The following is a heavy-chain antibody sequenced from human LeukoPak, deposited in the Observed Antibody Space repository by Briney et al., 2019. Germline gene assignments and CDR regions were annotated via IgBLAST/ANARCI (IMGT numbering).Heavy chain of an antibody. V-gene: IGHV1-69*13. Sequence: SVKVSCKPSGGTFSSYVISWVRQAPGRGLGWMGGIIPIFGTANYAQKFQGRVTITADESTSTAYMERSSLRSEDTAVYYCARADIAVAGTVPFDYWGQGTLVTVSS. D-gene: IGHD6-19*01. CDR3: ARADIAVAGTVPFDY. CDR2: IIPIFGTA. J-gene: IGHJ4*02. CDR1: GGTFSSYV.